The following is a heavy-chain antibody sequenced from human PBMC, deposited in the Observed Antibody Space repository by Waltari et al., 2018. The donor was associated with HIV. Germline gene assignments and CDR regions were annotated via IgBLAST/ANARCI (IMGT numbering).Heavy chain of an antibody. CDR3: VRDPLWRGGNRGLSPH. V-gene: IGHV3-66*01. Sequence: EVQLVESGGTLVQPGGSLRLSCAVSGFSVIRNYMSWVRQAPGKGLWCVSIIYSGGTTHHADSVKGRFAISRDSSKNTLFLQMNSRRAEDTAVYFCVRDPLWRGGNRGLSPHWGQGTLVTVSS. J-gene: IGHJ4*02. CDR1: GFSVIRNY. D-gene: IGHD3-10*01. CDR2: IYSGGTT.